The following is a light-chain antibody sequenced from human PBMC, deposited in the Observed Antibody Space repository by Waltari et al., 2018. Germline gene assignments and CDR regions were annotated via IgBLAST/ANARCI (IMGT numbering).Light chain of an antibody. CDR1: RMGSKT. Sequence: YVLTQPPSVSAAPGTTAQLPCGGARMGSKTGHWYQPKPGQAPVLVVYDDGDRPSGIPERFSASDSENMATLAISRVEAGDEADYYCQVWDSRSEAVVFGGGTKLTVL. V-gene: IGLV3-21*03. CDR2: DDG. J-gene: IGLJ2*01. CDR3: QVWDSRSEAVV.